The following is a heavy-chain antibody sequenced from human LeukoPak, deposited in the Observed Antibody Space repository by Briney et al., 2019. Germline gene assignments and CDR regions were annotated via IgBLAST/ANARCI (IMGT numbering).Heavy chain of an antibody. D-gene: IGHD3-10*01. Sequence: PSQTLSLTCTVSGGSISSGGYYWRWIRQHPGKGLEWIGYIYYSGSTYYNPSLKSRVTISVDTSKNQFSLKLSSVTAADTAVYYCARDAAIYNDYWGQGTLVTVSS. J-gene: IGHJ4*02. CDR1: GGSISSGGYY. CDR3: ARDAAIYNDY. CDR2: IYYSGST. V-gene: IGHV4-31*03.